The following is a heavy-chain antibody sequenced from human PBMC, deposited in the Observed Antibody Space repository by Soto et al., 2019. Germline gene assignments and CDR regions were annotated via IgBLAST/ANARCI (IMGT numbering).Heavy chain of an antibody. D-gene: IGHD1-1*01. CDR2: MSHSGGT. CDR1: GGFVSSGSYY. CDR3: ARVERGTATTVVDAFDI. V-gene: IGHV4-34*01. J-gene: IGHJ3*02. Sequence: QVQLQQWGAGLLKPSETLSLTCAVYGGFVSSGSYYWSWIRQPPGKGLEWSGEMSHSGGTNFNPSLKRRVPISVDTSKHQFSLKMSSVTAADTALYYCARVERGTATTVVDAFDIWGPGTMVTVSS.